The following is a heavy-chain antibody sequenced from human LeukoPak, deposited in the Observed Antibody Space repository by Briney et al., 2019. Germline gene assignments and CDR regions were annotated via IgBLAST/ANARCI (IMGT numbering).Heavy chain of an antibody. J-gene: IGHJ4*02. Sequence: PGGSLRLSCAASGFTFSSYTMHWVRQAPGKGLEWLGVISFDGTNKYYADSVKGRFTISRDNSKNTLYLQMNSLRPEDTAVYYCARAPTPMTTVTTLGYWGQGTLVTVSS. CDR1: GFTFSSYT. CDR2: ISFDGTNK. V-gene: IGHV3-30-3*01. D-gene: IGHD4-17*01. CDR3: ARAPTPMTTVTTLGY.